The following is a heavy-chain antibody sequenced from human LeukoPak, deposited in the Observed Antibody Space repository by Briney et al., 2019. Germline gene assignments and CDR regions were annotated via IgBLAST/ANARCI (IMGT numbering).Heavy chain of an antibody. D-gene: IGHD3-22*01. Sequence: ASVKVSCKASGYTFTSYGISWVRQAPGQGLEWMGWISAYNGKTNYAQKLQDRVTMTTDTSTSTAYMELRSLRSDDTAVYYCARDPRGYFPLDYWGQGTLVTVSS. CDR3: ARDPRGYFPLDY. J-gene: IGHJ4*02. CDR2: ISAYNGKT. V-gene: IGHV1-18*01. CDR1: GYTFTSYG.